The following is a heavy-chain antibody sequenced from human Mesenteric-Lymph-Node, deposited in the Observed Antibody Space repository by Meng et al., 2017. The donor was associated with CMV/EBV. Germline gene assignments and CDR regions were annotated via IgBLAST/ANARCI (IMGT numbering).Heavy chain of an antibody. CDR3: ARRVGIVYYFDY. CDR2: VNHRGST. J-gene: IGHJ4*02. Sequence: SETLSLTCAVYDGSLSDDYWSWIRQPPGKGLEWIGEVNHRGSTNYSPSLKSRVTISVDTSKSQFSLKLNSATAADTAVYYCARRVGIVYYFDYWGQGILVTVSS. D-gene: IGHD2-21*01. V-gene: IGHV4-34*01. CDR1: DGSLSDDY.